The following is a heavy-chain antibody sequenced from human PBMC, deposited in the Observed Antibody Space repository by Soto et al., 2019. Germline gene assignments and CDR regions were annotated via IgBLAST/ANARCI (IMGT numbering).Heavy chain of an antibody. D-gene: IGHD3-16*01. CDR1: GFTFDDYG. V-gene: IGHV3-20*01. CDR2: INWNGGST. J-gene: IGHJ3*02. Sequence: EVQLVESGGGVVRPGGSLRLSCAASGFTFDDYGMSWVRQAPVRGREGVSGINWNGGSTGYADSVKGRFTISRDNAKNSLYLQMNSLRAEDTALYHCARDRLHLGELGDAFDIRGQGTMVTVSS. CDR3: ARDRLHLGELGDAFDI.